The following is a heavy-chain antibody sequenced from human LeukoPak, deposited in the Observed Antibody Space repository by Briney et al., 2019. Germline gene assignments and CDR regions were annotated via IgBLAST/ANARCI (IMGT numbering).Heavy chain of an antibody. CDR1: GYTLTELS. D-gene: IGHD2-15*01. CDR3: ARGRSGCSGGSCYNWFDP. CDR2: FDPEDGET. Sequence: ASVKVSCKVSGYTLTELSMHWVRQAPGKGLEWMGGFDPEDGETIYAQKFQGRVTMTTDTSTSTAYMELRSLRSDDTAVYYCARGRSGCSGGSCYNWFDPWGQGTLVTVSS. V-gene: IGHV1-24*01. J-gene: IGHJ5*02.